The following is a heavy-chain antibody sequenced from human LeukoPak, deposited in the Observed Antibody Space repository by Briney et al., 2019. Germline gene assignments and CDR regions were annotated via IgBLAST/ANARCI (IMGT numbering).Heavy chain of an antibody. Sequence: GASVKVSCKASGYTFTGYYMHWVRQAPEQGLEWMGWINPNSGGTNYAQKFQGRVTMTRDTSISTAYMELSRLRSDDTAVYYCARIAAAGTWGDYWGQGTLVTVSS. J-gene: IGHJ4*02. CDR2: INPNSGGT. V-gene: IGHV1-2*02. D-gene: IGHD6-13*01. CDR3: ARIAAAGTWGDY. CDR1: GYTFTGYY.